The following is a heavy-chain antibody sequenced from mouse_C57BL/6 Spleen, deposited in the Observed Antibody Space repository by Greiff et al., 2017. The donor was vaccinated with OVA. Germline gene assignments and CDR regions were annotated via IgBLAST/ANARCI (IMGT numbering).Heavy chain of an antibody. CDR3: ARMIQGAWYFDD. J-gene: IGHJ2*01. V-gene: IGHV2-2*01. CDR2: IWSGGST. Sequence: QVQLKQSGPGLVQPSQSLSITCTVSGFSLTSYGVHWVRQSPGKGLEWLGVIWSGGSTDYNAAFISRLSISKDNSKSQVFFKMNSLQADDTAIYYCARMIQGAWYFDDWGQGTTLTVSS. CDR1: GFSLTSYG.